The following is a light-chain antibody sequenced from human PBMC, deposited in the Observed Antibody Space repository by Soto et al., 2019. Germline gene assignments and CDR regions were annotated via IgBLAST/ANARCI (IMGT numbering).Light chain of an antibody. V-gene: IGLV2-11*01. J-gene: IGLJ1*01. Sequence: QSVLTQPPSVSGSPGQPVPISCTRTSSDVGGYNYVSWYQQHPGKAPKVMIYDVSKRPSGVPDRFSGSKSGNTSSLTISGLQSEDEGDYYCCSYAVRFTYVFGTGTKV. CDR2: DVS. CDR1: SSDVGGYNY. CDR3: CSYAVRFTYV.